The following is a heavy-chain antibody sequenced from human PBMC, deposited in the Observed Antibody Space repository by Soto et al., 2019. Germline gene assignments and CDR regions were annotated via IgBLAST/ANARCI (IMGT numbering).Heavy chain of an antibody. CDR1: GFTFSNYA. Sequence: GGSLRLSCAASGFTFSNYAMSWVRQAPGKGLEWVSAISGGGGTTYYAGSVKGRFTISRDNSKNKLFLQMNSLRAEDTAVYYCAKFFVETGESSGWPWSFHYWGQGTLVTVSS. CDR2: ISGGGGTT. CDR3: AKFFVETGESSGWPWSFHY. J-gene: IGHJ4*02. V-gene: IGHV3-23*01. D-gene: IGHD6-25*01.